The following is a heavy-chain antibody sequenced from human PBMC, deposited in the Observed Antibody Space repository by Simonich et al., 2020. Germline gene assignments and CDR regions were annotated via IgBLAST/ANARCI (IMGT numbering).Heavy chain of an antibody. CDR1: GYTFTGYY. V-gene: IGHV1-2*02. Sequence: QVQLVQSGAEVKKPGASVKVSCKASGYTFTGYYMHWVRQAPGQGLEWRGLSNPNSGGKNNAQKFQGRVTRTRDTSSSTAYMELSRLRSDDTAEYYCARDRAARYYYYYYMDVWGKGTTVTVSS. CDR2: SNPNSGGK. CDR3: ARDRAARYYYYYYMDV. D-gene: IGHD6-6*01. J-gene: IGHJ6*03.